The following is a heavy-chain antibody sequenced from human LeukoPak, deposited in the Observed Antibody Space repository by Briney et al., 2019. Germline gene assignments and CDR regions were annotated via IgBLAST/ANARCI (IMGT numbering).Heavy chain of an antibody. CDR2: IKQDESDK. Sequence: GGSLRLSCAASGFIFSNYWMGWVRQAPGKGLEWVANIKQDESDKYYVDSVKGRFTISRDNAKNSLYLQMNSLRAEDTAVYYCARVVTGVSLDYFDYWSQGTLVTVSS. J-gene: IGHJ4*02. D-gene: IGHD2-21*02. CDR3: ARVVTGVSLDYFDY. CDR1: GFIFSNYW. V-gene: IGHV3-7*04.